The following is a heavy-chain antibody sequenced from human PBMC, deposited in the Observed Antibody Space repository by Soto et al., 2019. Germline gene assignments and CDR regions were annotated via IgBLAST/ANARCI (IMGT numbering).Heavy chain of an antibody. V-gene: IGHV4-39*01. CDR2: IYYSGYA. CDR3: ARPTSTDLRDPFDI. D-gene: IGHD4-17*01. J-gene: IGHJ3*02. Sequence: QVQLQESGPGLVKPSETLSLTCTVSGASISNTRYYWGWIRQPPGKGLEWIGSIYYSGYAYYNPPLRRRVTMSVNTSKNQFSLTLSSMTAADTAVYYCARPTSTDLRDPFDIWGQGIMVTVSS. CDR1: GASISNTRYY.